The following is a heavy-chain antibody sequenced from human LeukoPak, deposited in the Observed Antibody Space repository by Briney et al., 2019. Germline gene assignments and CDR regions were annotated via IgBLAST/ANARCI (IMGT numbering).Heavy chain of an antibody. D-gene: IGHD2-15*01. J-gene: IGHJ4*02. CDR3: ARGSKVLVAATYD. CDR2: IIPIFGTA. Sequence: ASVKVSCKASGGTFSIYAISWVRQAPGQGLEWMGGIIPIFGTANYAQKFQGRVTITTDESTSTAYMELSSLRSEDTAVYYCARGSKVLVAATYDWGQGTLVTVSS. CDR1: GGTFSIYA. V-gene: IGHV1-69*05.